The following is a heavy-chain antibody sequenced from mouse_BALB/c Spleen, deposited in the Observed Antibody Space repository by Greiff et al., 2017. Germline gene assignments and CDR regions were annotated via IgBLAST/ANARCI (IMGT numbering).Heavy chain of an antibody. V-gene: IGHV1S81*02. Sequence: QVQLQQPGAELVKPGASVKLSCKASGYTFTSYWMYWVKQRPGQGLEWIGEINPSNGRTNYNEKFKSKATLTVDKSSSTAYMQLSSLTSEDSAVYYCARMAYYGNGAWFAYWGQGTLVTVSA. CDR2: INPSNGRT. CDR1: GYTFTSYW. CDR3: ARMAYYGNGAWFAY. J-gene: IGHJ3*01. D-gene: IGHD2-10*01.